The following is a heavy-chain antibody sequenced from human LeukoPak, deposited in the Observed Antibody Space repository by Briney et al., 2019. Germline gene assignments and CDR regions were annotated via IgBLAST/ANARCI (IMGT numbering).Heavy chain of an antibody. V-gene: IGHV4-34*01. CDR2: INHSGST. D-gene: IGHD6-13*01. J-gene: IGHJ5*02. CDR1: GGSFSGYY. CDR3: ARHAIAAANLYNWFDP. Sequence: PSETLSLTCAVYGGSFSGYYWSWIRQPPGKGLEWIGEINHSGSTNYNPSLKSRVTISVDTSKNQFSLKLSSVTAADTAVYYCARHAIAAANLYNWFDPWGQGTLVTVSS.